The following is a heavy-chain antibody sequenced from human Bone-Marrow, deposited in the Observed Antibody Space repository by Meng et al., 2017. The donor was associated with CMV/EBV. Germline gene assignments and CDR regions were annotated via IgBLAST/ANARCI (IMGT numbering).Heavy chain of an antibody. V-gene: IGHV1-69*05. D-gene: IGHD2-2*02. CDR1: GGTFSSYA. CDR3: ARSVLKYCISTSCYTDDAFDI. J-gene: IGHJ3*02. CDR2: IIPIFGTA. Sequence: SVKVSCKASGGTFSSYAISWVRQAPGQGLEWMGGIIPIFGTANYAQKFQGRVTITTDESTSTAYMELSSLRSEDTAVYYCARSVLKYCISTSCYTDDAFDIWGQGTMVTVSS.